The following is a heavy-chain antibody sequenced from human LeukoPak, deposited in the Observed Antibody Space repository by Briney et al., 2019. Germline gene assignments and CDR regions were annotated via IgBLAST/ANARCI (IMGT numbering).Heavy chain of an antibody. V-gene: IGHV1-46*01. D-gene: IGHD3-22*01. Sequence: ASVKVSRKASGYPFTSSYMNWVRQAPGQGLEWRGIINPSGGSTSYAQKYQGRVTMTRDTSTSTVYMELSSLRSEDTAVYYCARDDDSSGYDYWGQGTLVTVSS. CDR3: ARDDDSSGYDY. CDR1: GYPFTSSY. CDR2: INPSGGST. J-gene: IGHJ4*02.